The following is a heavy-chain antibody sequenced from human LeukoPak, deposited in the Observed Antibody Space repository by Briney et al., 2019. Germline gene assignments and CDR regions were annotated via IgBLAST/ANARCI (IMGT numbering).Heavy chain of an antibody. J-gene: IGHJ4*02. D-gene: IGHD2-21*02. V-gene: IGHV1-46*01. CDR3: ASGGASYCGGDCYSASDY. Sequence: WASVKVSCKASGYTFTSYYMHWVRQAPGQGLEWMGIINPSGGSTSYAQKFQGRVTITADESTSTAYMELSSLRSEDTAVYYCASGGASYCGGDCYSASDYWGQGTLVTVSS. CDR2: INPSGGST. CDR1: GYTFTSYY.